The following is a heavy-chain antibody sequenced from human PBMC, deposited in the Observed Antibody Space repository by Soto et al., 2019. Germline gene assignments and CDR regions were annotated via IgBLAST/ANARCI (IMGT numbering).Heavy chain of an antibody. CDR2: ISISSTNI. J-gene: IGHJ4*02. CDR3: ARGAAGNAYY. Sequence: EVQLVESGGGLVQPGGSLRLSCAASGFTFSSYGMNWVRQAPGKGLEWVSYISISSTNIHYSDSVKGRFTISRDNAKNSLYLQMSGLGAEDTAVYYGARGAAGNAYYWGQGILVIVSS. V-gene: IGHV3-48*01. CDR1: GFTFSSYG. D-gene: IGHD6-13*01.